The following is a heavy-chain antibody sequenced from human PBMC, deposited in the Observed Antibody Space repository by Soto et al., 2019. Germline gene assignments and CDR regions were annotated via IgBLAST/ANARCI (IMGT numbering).Heavy chain of an antibody. CDR1: GFTFSIYA. V-gene: IGHV3-30-3*01. CDR3: PELLGGSFAFDI. Sequence: GGSLRLSCAASGFTFSIYAMHWVRQAPGKGLEWVALISYDGSNKYYADSVKGRFTLSRDNSKNTLYLQMNSLRPEDTAVYYCPELLGGSFAFDIWGQGTMVTVSS. J-gene: IGHJ3*02. CDR2: ISYDGSNK. D-gene: IGHD1-7*01.